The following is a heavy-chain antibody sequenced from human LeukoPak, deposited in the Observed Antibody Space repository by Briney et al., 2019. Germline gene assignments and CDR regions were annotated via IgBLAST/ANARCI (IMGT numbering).Heavy chain of an antibody. Sequence: PGGSLRLSCAASGFTFSSYSMNWVRQAPGKGLEWVSSISSSSSYIYYADSVKGRFTISRDNAKNSLYLQMNSLRAEDTAVYYCARDGACSSNSCSPPYFDYWGQGTLVTVSS. CDR1: GFTFSSYS. CDR2: ISSSSSYI. CDR3: ARDGACSSNSCSPPYFDY. V-gene: IGHV3-21*01. J-gene: IGHJ4*02. D-gene: IGHD2-2*01.